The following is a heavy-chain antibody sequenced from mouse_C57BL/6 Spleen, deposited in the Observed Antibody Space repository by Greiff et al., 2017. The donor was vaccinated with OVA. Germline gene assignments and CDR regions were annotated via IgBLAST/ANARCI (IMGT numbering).Heavy chain of an antibody. Sequence: VQLQQPGAELVKPGASVKLSCKASGYTFTSYWMQWVKQRPGQGLEWIGEIDPSDSYTNYNQKFKGKATLTVDTSSSTAYMQLSSLTSEDSAVYYCARWKDGYPFAYWGQGTLVTVSA. V-gene: IGHV1-50*01. CDR3: ARWKDGYPFAY. D-gene: IGHD2-3*01. CDR2: IDPSDSYT. J-gene: IGHJ3*01. CDR1: GYTFTSYW.